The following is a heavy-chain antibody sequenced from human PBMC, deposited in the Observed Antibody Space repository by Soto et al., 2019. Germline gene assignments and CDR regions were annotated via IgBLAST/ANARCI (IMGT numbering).Heavy chain of an antibody. CDR3: ASSEGDY. V-gene: IGHV3-43*01. J-gene: IGHJ4*02. CDR1: GFTFDDHN. CDR2: ISWDGGTT. Sequence: EVHLVESGGVVVQPGGSLRLTCAASGFTFDDHNMHWVRQVPGKGLEWVSLISWDGGTTYYADSVKGRFTVSRDNSINLLYLQMDALTTEDRALYYCASSEGDYWGQGTLVTVS. D-gene: IGHD6-6*01.